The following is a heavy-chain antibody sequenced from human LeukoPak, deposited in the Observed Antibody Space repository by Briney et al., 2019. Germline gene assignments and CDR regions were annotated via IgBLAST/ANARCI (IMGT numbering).Heavy chain of an antibody. CDR3: TTLTEG. J-gene: IGHJ4*02. D-gene: IGHD1-14*01. CDR1: GFTFSSYA. V-gene: IGHV3-23*01. CDR2: ISGSGGST. Sequence: GGSLRLSCAASGFTFSSYATSWVRQAPGKGLEWVSAISGSGGSTDYAAPVKGRFTISRDDSKNTLYLQMNSLKTEDTAVYYCTTLTEGWGQGTLVTVSS.